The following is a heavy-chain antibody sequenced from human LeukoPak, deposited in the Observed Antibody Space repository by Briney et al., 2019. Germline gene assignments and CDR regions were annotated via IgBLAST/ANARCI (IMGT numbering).Heavy chain of an antibody. CDR3: ARGLRKHYYGSGSYFGYYYYMDV. J-gene: IGHJ6*03. Sequence: ASVKVSCKASGYTFTSYDINWVRQATGQGLEWMGWMNPNSGNTGYAQKFQGRVTMTRNTSISTAYMELSSLRSEDTAVYYCARGLRKHYYGSGSYFGYYYYMDVWGKGTTVTVSS. CDR1: GYTFTSYD. V-gene: IGHV1-8*01. CDR2: MNPNSGNT. D-gene: IGHD3-10*01.